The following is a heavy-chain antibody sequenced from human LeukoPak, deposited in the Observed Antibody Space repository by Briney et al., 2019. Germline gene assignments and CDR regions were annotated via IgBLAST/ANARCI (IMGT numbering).Heavy chain of an antibody. V-gene: IGHV1-69*04. Sequence: GASVKVSCKASGYTFTSYAISWVRQAPGQGLEWMGRIIPILGIANYAQKFQGRVTITADKSTSTAYMELSSLRSEDTAVYYCARSVVPAAPYYYYGMDVWGQGTTVTVSS. CDR3: ARSVVPAAPYYYYGMDV. J-gene: IGHJ6*02. CDR1: GYTFTSYA. CDR2: IIPILGIA. D-gene: IGHD2-2*01.